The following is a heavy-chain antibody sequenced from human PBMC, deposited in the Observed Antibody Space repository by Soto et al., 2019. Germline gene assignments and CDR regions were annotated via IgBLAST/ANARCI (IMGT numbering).Heavy chain of an antibody. Sequence: SQTLSLTCAISGDSFSSNSAAWNWIRQSPSRGLEWLGRTYYRSKWYNDYAVSVKSRITINPDTSKNQFSLQLNSVTPEDTAVYYCARDLDGGLWYYYYGMDVWGQGTTVTVSS. CDR3: ARDLDGGLWYYYYGMDV. CDR2: TYYRSKWYN. V-gene: IGHV6-1*01. J-gene: IGHJ6*02. CDR1: GDSFSSNSAA. D-gene: IGHD2-21*01.